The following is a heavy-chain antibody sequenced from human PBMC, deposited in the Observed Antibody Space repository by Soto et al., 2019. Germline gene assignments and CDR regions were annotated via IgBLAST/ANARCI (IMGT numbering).Heavy chain of an antibody. CDR2: IHYSGST. D-gene: IGHD3-9*01. V-gene: IGHV4-59*08. J-gene: IGHJ5*01. CDR1: GGSISNYY. CDR3: ARRVMMDILTLAS. Sequence: SETLSLTCTVFGGSISNYYWSWIRQPPGKGPEWIGYIHYSGSTNYSPFLKSRVTISVDTSKNQFSLKLRSVTAADTAVYYCARRVMMDILTLASWGQGTLVTVSS.